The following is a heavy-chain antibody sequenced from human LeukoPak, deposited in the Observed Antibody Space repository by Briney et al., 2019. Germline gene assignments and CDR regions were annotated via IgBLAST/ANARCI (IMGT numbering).Heavy chain of an antibody. CDR3: ARVAPTYYYDSSGLGAFDI. D-gene: IGHD3-22*01. J-gene: IGHJ3*02. CDR2: INPNSGGT. CDR1: GYTFTGYY. V-gene: IGHV1-2*02. Sequence: ASVKVSCKASGYTFTGYYMHWVRQAPGQGLEWMGWINPNSGGTNYAQKFQGRVTMTRDTSISTAYMELSRLRSDNTAVYYCARVAPTYYYDSSGLGAFDIWGQGTMVTVSS.